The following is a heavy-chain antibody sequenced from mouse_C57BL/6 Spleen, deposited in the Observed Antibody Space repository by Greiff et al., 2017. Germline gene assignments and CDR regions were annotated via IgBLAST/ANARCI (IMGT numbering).Heavy chain of an antibody. CDR3: ARRGGDYDEGFAY. D-gene: IGHD2-4*01. CDR2: IDPSDSYT. V-gene: IGHV1-69*01. CDR1: GYTFTSYW. J-gene: IGHJ3*01. Sequence: VQLQQPGAELVMPGASVKLSCKASGYTFTSYWMHWVKQRPGQGLEWIGEIDPSDSYTNYNQKVKGKSTLTVDKYSSTAYMQCSSLASEDSAFYYCARRGGDYDEGFAYWGQWTLVTVSA.